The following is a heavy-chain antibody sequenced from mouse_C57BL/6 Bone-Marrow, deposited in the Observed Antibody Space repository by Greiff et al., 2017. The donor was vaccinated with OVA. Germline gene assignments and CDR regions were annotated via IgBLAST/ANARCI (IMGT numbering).Heavy chain of an antibody. CDR1: GYTFTSYG. D-gene: IGHD1-1*01. J-gene: IGHJ3*01. CDR3: ARSGTHYYDSGGY. Sequence: VQLQQSGAELVRPGSSVKMSCKTSGYTFTSYGINWVKQRPGQGLEWIGYIYIGKGYTEYNEKFKGKATLTSDTSSIKAYMQLSSLTADDSAIYLGARSGTHYYDSGGYWGQGKLVIVSA. V-gene: IGHV1-58*01. CDR2: IYIGKGYT.